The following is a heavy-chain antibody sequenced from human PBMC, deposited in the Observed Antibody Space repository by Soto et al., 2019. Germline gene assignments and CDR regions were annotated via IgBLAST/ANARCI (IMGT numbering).Heavy chain of an antibody. V-gene: IGHV4-38-2*02. Sequence: SETLSLTCVVSGYSISRGYYWGWIRQPPGKGLEWIGSIHHRGNTYYNPSLKRRVTISLDTSKNQFSLKLNSVTAADTAVYFCARDDFDSGGYSIDYWGQGTLVTVSS. CDR1: GYSISRGYY. D-gene: IGHD3-22*01. CDR2: IHHRGNT. CDR3: ARDDFDSGGYSIDY. J-gene: IGHJ4*02.